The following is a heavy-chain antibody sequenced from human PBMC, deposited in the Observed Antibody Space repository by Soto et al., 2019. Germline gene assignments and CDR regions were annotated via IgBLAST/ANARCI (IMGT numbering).Heavy chain of an antibody. Sequence: EVRLLESGGGLVQPGGSLRLSCAASGFSFSAYAMSWARQAPRKGLEWVSTISASGYGTHYADSVRGRFTISRDNSKNPLYLQMESLRVEDTAVYYCDGSDFWGQGTLVTVSS. CDR3: DGSDF. D-gene: IGHD1-26*01. V-gene: IGHV3-23*01. CDR2: ISASGYGT. J-gene: IGHJ4*02. CDR1: GFSFSAYA.